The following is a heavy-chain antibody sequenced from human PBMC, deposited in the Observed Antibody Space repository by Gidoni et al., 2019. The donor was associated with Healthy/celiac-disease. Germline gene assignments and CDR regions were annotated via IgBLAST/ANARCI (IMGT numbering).Heavy chain of an antibody. Sequence: EVQLLESGGGLVQPGGSLRLSCAASGFTFSSYAMSWVRQAPGKGLEWVSAISGSGGSTYYADSVKGRFTISRDNSKNTLYLQMNSLRAEDTAVYYCAKDSSPGVVPAATPVDYWGQGTLVTVSS. CDR1: GFTFSSYA. CDR2: ISGSGGST. V-gene: IGHV3-23*01. J-gene: IGHJ4*02. CDR3: AKDSSPGVVPAATPVDY. D-gene: IGHD2-2*02.